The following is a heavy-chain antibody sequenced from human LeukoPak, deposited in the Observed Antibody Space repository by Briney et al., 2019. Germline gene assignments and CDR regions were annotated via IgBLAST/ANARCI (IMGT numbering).Heavy chain of an antibody. CDR3: ARNSYYDTANYYESMDY. CDR2: IRYDGSNT. CDR1: GFTFGTFG. Sequence: PGGSLRLSCTASGFTFGTFGMHWVRQAPGKGLEWVAFIRYDGSNTYYADSVKGRFTISRDNSKNTLDLQLNSLRSEDTAVYYCARNSYYDTANYYESMDYWGQGAQVTVSS. J-gene: IGHJ4*02. V-gene: IGHV3-30*02. D-gene: IGHD3-22*01.